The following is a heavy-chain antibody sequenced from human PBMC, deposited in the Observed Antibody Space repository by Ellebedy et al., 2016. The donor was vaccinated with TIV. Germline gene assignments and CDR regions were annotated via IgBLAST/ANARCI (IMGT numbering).Heavy chain of an antibody. CDR1: GYTFTTYA. CDR3: ARGTGGDYHYYGMDV. V-gene: IGHV1-3*01. J-gene: IGHJ6*02. Sequence: ASVKVSCKASGYTFTTYAIHWVRQAPGQRLEWMGWINAGNGNTKYSQKFQGRVTITRDTSASTACLEPSSLRSEDTAVYYCARGTGGDYHYYGMDVWGQGTTVTVSS. CDR2: INAGNGNT. D-gene: IGHD4-17*01.